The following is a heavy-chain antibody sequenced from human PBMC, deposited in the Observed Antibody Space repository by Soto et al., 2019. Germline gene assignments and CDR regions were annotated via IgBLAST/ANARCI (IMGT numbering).Heavy chain of an antibody. J-gene: IGHJ6*02. CDR1: GGSFSGYY. Sequence: SETLSLTCAVYGGSFSGYYWSWIRQPPGKGLEWIGEINHSGSTNYNPSLKSRVTISVDTSKNQFSLKLSSVTAADTAVYYCASNIVETRIYCTTGVCPHFDYDYGMDVWGQGTTVTVSS. CDR2: INHSGST. CDR3: ASNIVETRIYCTTGVCPHFDYDYGMDV. V-gene: IGHV4-34*01. D-gene: IGHD2-8*01.